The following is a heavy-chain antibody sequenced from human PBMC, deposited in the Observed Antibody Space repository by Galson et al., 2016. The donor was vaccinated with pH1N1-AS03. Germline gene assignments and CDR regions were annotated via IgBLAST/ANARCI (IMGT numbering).Heavy chain of an antibody. CDR1: GFTFSTYC. J-gene: IGHJ4*02. CDR3: ARSQSFYVDYFDN. V-gene: IGHV3-30*03. CDR2: ISYDESKK. D-gene: IGHD3-10*02. Sequence: SLRLSCAASGFTFSTYCMSWVRQAPGRGLQWVAGISYDESKKLYADSVRGRSTISRDNSKNTLYLQMNSLRPEDTAVYFCARSQSFYVDYFDNWGQGTLVTVSS.